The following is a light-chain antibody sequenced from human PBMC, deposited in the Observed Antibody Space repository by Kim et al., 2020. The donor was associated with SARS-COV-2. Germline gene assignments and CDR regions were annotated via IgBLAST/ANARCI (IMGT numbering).Light chain of an antibody. J-gene: IGKJ4*01. V-gene: IGKV1-33*01. Sequence: ASVGNRVTITCQASQDMPHHLSWYQQKPGKTPKLLIFDASVWGTGVPSRFSGSGSGTHFTFIISSLQPEDIATYYCQQYLNLPLSFGGGTKVDIK. CDR1: QDMPHH. CDR3: QQYLNLPLS. CDR2: DAS.